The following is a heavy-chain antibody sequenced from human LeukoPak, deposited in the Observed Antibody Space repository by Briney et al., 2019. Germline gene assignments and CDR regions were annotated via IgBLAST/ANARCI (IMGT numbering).Heavy chain of an antibody. D-gene: IGHD1-14*01. V-gene: IGHV1-2*06. CDR2: INPNDGYT. CDR1: GYTFTAHY. Sequence: ASVKVSCKASGYTFTAHYIHWVRRTPGQGLELMGLINPNDGYTNYAQKFQGRVTMTRDTSISTAYMELNSLTSDDTALYYCARGTMFAFDYWGQGTLVTVSS. J-gene: IGHJ4*02. CDR3: ARGTMFAFDY.